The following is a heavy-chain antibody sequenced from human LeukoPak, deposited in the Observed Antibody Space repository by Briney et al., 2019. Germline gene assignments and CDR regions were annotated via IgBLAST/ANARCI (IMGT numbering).Heavy chain of an antibody. J-gene: IGHJ4*02. CDR2: MNPNSGNT. CDR1: GYTFTSYG. CDR3: ARAVGGTAMVQDLYYFDY. Sequence: GASVKVSCKASGYTFTSYGISWVRQAPGQGLEWMGWMNPNSGNTGYAQKFQGRVTMTRNTSISTAYMELSSLRSEDTAVYYCARAVGGTAMVQDLYYFDYWGQGTLVTVSS. V-gene: IGHV1-8*02. D-gene: IGHD5-18*01.